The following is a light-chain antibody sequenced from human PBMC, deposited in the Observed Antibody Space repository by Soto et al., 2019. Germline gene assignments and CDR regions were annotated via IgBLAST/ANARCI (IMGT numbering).Light chain of an antibody. Sequence: DIQMSQSPSTLSASVGDRVTITFRASQSISSWLAWYQQKPGKAPKLLIYDASSLGSGVPSRFSGSGSGTEFTLTISSLQPDDFATYYCQQYNSYSTIGQGTKVDIK. CDR1: QSISSW. CDR2: DAS. J-gene: IGKJ1*01. V-gene: IGKV1-5*01. CDR3: QQYNSYST.